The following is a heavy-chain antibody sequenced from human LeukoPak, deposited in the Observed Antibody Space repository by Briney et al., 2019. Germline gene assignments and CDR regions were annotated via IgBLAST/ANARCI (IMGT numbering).Heavy chain of an antibody. D-gene: IGHD3-10*01. CDR3: ARVEIPRRLWFGELFRRGYYFDY. Sequence: GASVKVSCKASGYTFTGYYMHWVRQAPGQGLEWMGWINPNSGGTNYAQKFQGRVTMTRDTSISTAYMELSRLRSDDTAVYYCARVEIPRRLWFGELFRRGYYFDYWGQGTLVTVSS. CDR2: INPNSGGT. V-gene: IGHV1-2*02. CDR1: GYTFTGYY. J-gene: IGHJ4*02.